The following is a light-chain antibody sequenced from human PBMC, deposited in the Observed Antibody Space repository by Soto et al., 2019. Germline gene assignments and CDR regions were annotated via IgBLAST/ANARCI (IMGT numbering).Light chain of an antibody. J-gene: IGLJ2*01. V-gene: IGLV2-14*01. Sequence: QSVLAQPASVSASPGQSISLSCTGTSNDVGAFDYVSWYQQHPGKAPKLIIFEVFNRPSGVSTRFSGSKSGSTASLTISELQAEDEADYFCSSYTTNNAHVFGGGTKVTVL. CDR2: EVF. CDR3: SSYTTNNAHV. CDR1: SNDVGAFDY.